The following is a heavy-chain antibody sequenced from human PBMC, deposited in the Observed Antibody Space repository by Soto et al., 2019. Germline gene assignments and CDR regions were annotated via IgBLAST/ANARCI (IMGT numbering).Heavy chain of an antibody. J-gene: IGHJ4*02. CDR2: IYYSGST. D-gene: IGHD2-15*01. V-gene: IGHV4-30-4*01. Sequence: QVQLQESGPGLVKPSQTLSLTCTVSGGSISSGDYYWRWIRQPPGKGLEWIGYIYYSGSTYYNPSLKSRVTISVDTSKNQFSLQLSSVTAEDTAVYYCARWDRYCSGGSCYGFDYWGQGTLVTVSS. CDR1: GGSISSGDYY. CDR3: ARWDRYCSGGSCYGFDY.